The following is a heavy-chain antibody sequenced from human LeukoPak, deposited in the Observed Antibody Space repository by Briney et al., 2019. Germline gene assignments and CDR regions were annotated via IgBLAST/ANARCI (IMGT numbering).Heavy chain of an antibody. CDR2: IIPIFGTA. CDR1: GGTYSSYA. CDR3: ARDDGRSSSWYYFDY. V-gene: IGHV1-69*01. Sequence: SVKVSCKASGGTYSSYAISWVRQAPGQGLEWMGGIIPIFGTANYAQKFQGRVTITADESTSTAYMELSSLRSEDTAVYYCARDDGRSSSWYYFDYWGQGTLVTVSS. J-gene: IGHJ4*02. D-gene: IGHD6-13*01.